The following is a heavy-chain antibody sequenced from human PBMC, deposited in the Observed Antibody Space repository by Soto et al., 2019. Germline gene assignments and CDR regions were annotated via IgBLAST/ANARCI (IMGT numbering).Heavy chain of an antibody. V-gene: IGHV1-18*01. CDR2: SSAHNGNT. Sequence: QVHLVQSGAEVMKPGASVKVSCKGSGYAFTTYGITWVRQAPGQGLEWMGWSSAHNGNTNYAQKLQGRVTVTRDTSTSTASMELRSLRSDDTDVYYCASGRYGDYWGQGALVTVSS. J-gene: IGHJ4*02. D-gene: IGHD1-26*01. CDR1: GYAFTTYG. CDR3: ASGRYGDY.